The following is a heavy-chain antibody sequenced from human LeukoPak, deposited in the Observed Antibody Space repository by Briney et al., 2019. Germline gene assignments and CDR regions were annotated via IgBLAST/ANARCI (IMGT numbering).Heavy chain of an antibody. CDR3: LGGVAADY. D-gene: IGHD3-16*01. Sequence: GGSLRLSCAASRFTFSYYWMTWVRQAPGKGVEWVANIKQDASDKHYADSVKGRFAISRDNAKNSLYLQMNSLRVEDTAVYYCLGGVAADYWGRGTLATVPS. CDR1: RFTFSYYW. V-gene: IGHV3-7*01. J-gene: IGHJ4*02. CDR2: IKQDASDK.